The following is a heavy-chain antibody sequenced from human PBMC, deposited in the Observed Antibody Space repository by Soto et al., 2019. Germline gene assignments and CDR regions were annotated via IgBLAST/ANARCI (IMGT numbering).Heavy chain of an antibody. Sequence: SETLSLTCTVSCGSISSYYWSWIRQPAGKGLEWIGRIYTSGSANYNPSLKSRVTMSVDTSKNQFSLKLSSVTAADTAVYYCARDLAAAGTYAFDIWGQGTMVTVSS. D-gene: IGHD6-13*01. V-gene: IGHV4-4*07. CDR2: IYTSGSA. CDR1: CGSISSYY. CDR3: ARDLAAAGTYAFDI. J-gene: IGHJ3*02.